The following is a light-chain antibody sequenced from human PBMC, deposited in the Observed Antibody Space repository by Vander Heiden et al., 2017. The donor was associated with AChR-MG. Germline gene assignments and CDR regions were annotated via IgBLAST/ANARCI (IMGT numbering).Light chain of an antibody. CDR3: QQLNSYPPWT. J-gene: IGKJ1*01. Sequence: IQLTQSPSSLSASVGDRVTITCRASQGISSYLAWYQQKPGKAPKLLIYAASTLQSGVPFRFSGSGSGTDFTLTIRSLQPEDFATYYRQQLNSYPPWTFGQGTKVEIK. V-gene: IGKV1-9*01. CDR1: QGISSY. CDR2: AAS.